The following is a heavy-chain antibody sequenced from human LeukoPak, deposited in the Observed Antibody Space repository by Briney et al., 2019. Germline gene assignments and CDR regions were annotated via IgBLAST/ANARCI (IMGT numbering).Heavy chain of an antibody. Sequence: GGSLRLSCAASGFTFSSYSMNWVRQAPGKGLEWVSTISSSSSYIYYADSVKDRFTISRDNAKKSLYLQMNSLRAEDTAVYYCARDAGGYVPLDYWGQGTLVTVSS. V-gene: IGHV3-21*01. CDR3: ARDAGGYVPLDY. J-gene: IGHJ4*02. CDR2: ISSSSSYI. CDR1: GFTFSSYS. D-gene: IGHD5-12*01.